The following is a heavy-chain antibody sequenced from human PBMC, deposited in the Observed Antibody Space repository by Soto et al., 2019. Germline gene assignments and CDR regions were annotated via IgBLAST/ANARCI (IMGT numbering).Heavy chain of an antibody. Sequence: QVQLVESGGGVVQPGRSLRLSCAASGFTFSSYGMHWVRQAPGKGLEWVAVISYDGSNKYYADSVKGRFTISRDNSKNTLKLHMNSLRAEDTDVYYCAKPRQITSLLHYYIDYWDQGTLVTVSS. V-gene: IGHV3-30*18. CDR3: AKPRQITSLLHYYIDY. CDR1: GFTFSSYG. D-gene: IGHD2-15*01. J-gene: IGHJ4*02. CDR2: ISYDGSNK.